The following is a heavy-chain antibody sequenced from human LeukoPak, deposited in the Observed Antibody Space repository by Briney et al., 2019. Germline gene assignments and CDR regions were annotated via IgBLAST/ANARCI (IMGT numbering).Heavy chain of an antibody. Sequence: GASVKVSCKASGYTFTGYYMHWVRQAPGQGLEWMGWINPSSGGTNYAQKFQGRVTMTRDTSISTAYMELSRLRSDDTAVYYCARVGGYIYYYFDYWGQGTLVTVSS. CDR2: INPSSGGT. CDR3: ARVGGYIYYYFDY. CDR1: GYTFTGYY. J-gene: IGHJ4*02. D-gene: IGHD6-13*01. V-gene: IGHV1-2*02.